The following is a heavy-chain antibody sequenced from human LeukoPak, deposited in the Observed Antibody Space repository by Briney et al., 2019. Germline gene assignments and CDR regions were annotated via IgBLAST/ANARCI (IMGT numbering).Heavy chain of an antibody. CDR2: ISAGGGTI. CDR3: ARGSYFDY. Sequence: GGSLRFSCAASGFAFSTYTRNWVSQAPGRWLEWLSYISAGGGTIYYADPVKGRFTVSRDNAKNSLYLQMNSLRDEDTAVYYCARGSYFDYWGQGTLVTVSS. V-gene: IGHV3-48*02. J-gene: IGHJ4*02. CDR1: GFAFSTYT.